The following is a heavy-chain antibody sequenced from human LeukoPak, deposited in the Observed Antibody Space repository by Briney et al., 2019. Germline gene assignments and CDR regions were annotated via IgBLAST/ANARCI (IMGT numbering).Heavy chain of an antibody. D-gene: IGHD3-10*01. CDR1: GGSISSYY. CDR2: IYYSGST. J-gene: IGHJ6*03. Sequence: SETLSLTCTVSGGSISSYYWSWTRQPPGKGLEWIGYIYYSGSTNYNPSLKSRVTISVDTSKNQFSLKLSSVTAADTAVYYCARTTMVRGTYYMDVWGKGTTVTVSS. V-gene: IGHV4-59*01. CDR3: ARTTMVRGTYYMDV.